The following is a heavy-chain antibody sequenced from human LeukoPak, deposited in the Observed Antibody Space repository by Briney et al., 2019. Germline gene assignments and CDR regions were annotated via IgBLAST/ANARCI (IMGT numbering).Heavy chain of an antibody. Sequence: GGSLRLSCEVSGITVRGSYMSWVRQTPGKGLEWVSVIYSGDRTYYAESVKGRFTISRDTSKNTLYLQMNNLRADDTARYYCTRDLTGTTWSENDYWGQGTLVTISS. CDR2: IYSGDRT. D-gene: IGHD6-13*01. J-gene: IGHJ4*02. CDR1: GITVRGSY. CDR3: TRDLTGTTWSENDY. V-gene: IGHV3-53*01.